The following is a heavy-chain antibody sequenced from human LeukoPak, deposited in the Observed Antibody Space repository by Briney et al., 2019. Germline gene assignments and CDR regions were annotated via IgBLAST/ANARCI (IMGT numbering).Heavy chain of an antibody. Sequence: ASVKVSCKASGYTFTSCDINWVRQATGQGLEWMGWMNPNSGNTGYAQKFQGRVTITRNTSISTAYMELSSLRSEDTAVYYCARVGYDILTGYPYYFDYWGQGTLVTVSS. CDR3: ARVGYDILTGYPYYFDY. D-gene: IGHD3-9*01. J-gene: IGHJ4*02. CDR1: GYTFTSCD. CDR2: MNPNSGNT. V-gene: IGHV1-8*03.